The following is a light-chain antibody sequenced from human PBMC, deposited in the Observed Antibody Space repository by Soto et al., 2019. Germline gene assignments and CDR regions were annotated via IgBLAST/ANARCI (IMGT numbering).Light chain of an antibody. CDR3: QQRSSWPRT. Sequence: EIVLTQSPGTLSLSAGERATLSCRASQSVYSYLAWFQQMPGQAPRLLIYDASKRATGIPARFSGSGYGTDFTLTISSLETEDFAVYYCQQRSSWPRTFGQGTKVDIK. CDR1: QSVYSY. CDR2: DAS. V-gene: IGKV3-11*01. J-gene: IGKJ1*01.